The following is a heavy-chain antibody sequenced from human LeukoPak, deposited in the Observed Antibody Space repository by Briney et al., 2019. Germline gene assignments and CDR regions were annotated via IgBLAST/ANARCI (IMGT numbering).Heavy chain of an antibody. Sequence: GGSLRISCAASGFIVSSNYMGWVRQAPGKGLEWVSVIYSGGSTYYADSVKGRFTISRDNSKNTLSLQMSSLRAEDTAVYYCAKSATVGIKAPFDCWGQGALVTVSS. CDR3: AKSATVGIKAPFDC. CDR2: IYSGGST. D-gene: IGHD1-26*01. V-gene: IGHV3-53*01. CDR1: GFIVSSNY. J-gene: IGHJ4*02.